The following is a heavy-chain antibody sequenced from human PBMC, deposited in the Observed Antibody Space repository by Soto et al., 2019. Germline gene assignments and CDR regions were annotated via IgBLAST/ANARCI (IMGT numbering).Heavy chain of an antibody. V-gene: IGHV4-30-2*01. D-gene: IGHD5-18*01. CDR3: ARILRHTTMAHHAFDV. Sequence: PLETHPLTSTVSGGTSISGGYCWSWIRKPPGKGLEWIGYIYHSGSTYYNPSLKSRVTISVDRSKNQFSLKLSSVTAADTAMFYCARILRHTTMAHHAFDVWGQGTMLTVSS. J-gene: IGHJ3*01. CDR2: IYHSGST. CDR1: GGTSISGGYC.